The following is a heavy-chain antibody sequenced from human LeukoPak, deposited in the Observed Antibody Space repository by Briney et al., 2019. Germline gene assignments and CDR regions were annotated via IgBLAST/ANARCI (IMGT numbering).Heavy chain of an antibody. CDR1: GGTFSISA. V-gene: IGHV1-69*15. J-gene: IGHJ6*02. CDR3: ARERSSSGYNYYHGMDV. CDR2: IIPDFDTA. D-gene: IGHD6-13*01. Sequence: ASVKVSCKAAGGTFSISAISWVRQAPGQGLEWMGRIIPDFDTADYAQHFQGRVTITADESTSTSYMELSSLRSQDTAVYFCARERSSSGYNYYHGMDVWGQGTTVIVSS.